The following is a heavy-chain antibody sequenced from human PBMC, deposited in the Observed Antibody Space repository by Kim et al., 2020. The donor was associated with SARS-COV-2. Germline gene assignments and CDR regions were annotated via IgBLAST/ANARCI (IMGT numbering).Heavy chain of an antibody. J-gene: IGHJ4*02. CDR2: GGSK. CDR3: AQGSWCAY. V-gene: IGHV3-23*01. D-gene: IGHD2-8*01. Sequence: GGSKYYADYVKGRITISRDDSKKTLDLEMNSRRAEDTAVYYCAQGSWCAYWGQGTLVTVSS.